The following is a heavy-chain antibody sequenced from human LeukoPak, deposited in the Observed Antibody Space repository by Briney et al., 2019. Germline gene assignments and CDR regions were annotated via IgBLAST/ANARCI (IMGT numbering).Heavy chain of an antibody. CDR3: ARDLQTGGMIAFGGVITPGDY. Sequence: GSVKVSCKASGYTFTGYYMHWVRQAPGQGLEWMGWINPNSGGTNYAQKFQGRVTMTRDTSISTAYMELSRLRSDDTAVYYCARDLQTGGMIAFGGVITPGDYWGQGTLVTVSS. CDR1: GYTFTGYY. V-gene: IGHV1-2*02. D-gene: IGHD3-16*02. J-gene: IGHJ4*02. CDR2: INPNSGGT.